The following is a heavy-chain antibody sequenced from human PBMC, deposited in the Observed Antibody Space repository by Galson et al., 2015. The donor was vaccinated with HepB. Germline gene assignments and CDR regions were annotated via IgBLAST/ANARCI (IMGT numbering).Heavy chain of an antibody. CDR3: ARGPQGGATPGLAY. CDR1: GFTFSSYA. Sequence: SLRLSCAASGFTFSSYAMHWVRQAPGKGLEWVAVISYDGSNKYYADSVKGRFTISRDNSKNTLYLQMNSLRAEDTAVYYCARGPQGGATPGLAYWGQGTLVTVSS. CDR2: ISYDGSNK. J-gene: IGHJ4*02. D-gene: IGHD1-26*01. V-gene: IGHV3-30-3*01.